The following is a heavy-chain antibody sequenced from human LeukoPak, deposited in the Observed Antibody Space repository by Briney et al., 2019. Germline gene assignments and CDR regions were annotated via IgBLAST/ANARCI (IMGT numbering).Heavy chain of an antibody. J-gene: IGHJ4*02. Sequence: GASVKVSCKASAGTFSSYAISWVRQAPGQGLEWMGGIIPIFGTANYAQKFQGRVTITADESTSTAYMELSSLRSEDTAVYYCAREDRVGATIDYWGQGTLVTVSS. CDR3: AREDRVGATIDY. CDR1: AGTFSSYA. V-gene: IGHV1-69*13. CDR2: IIPIFGTA. D-gene: IGHD1-26*01.